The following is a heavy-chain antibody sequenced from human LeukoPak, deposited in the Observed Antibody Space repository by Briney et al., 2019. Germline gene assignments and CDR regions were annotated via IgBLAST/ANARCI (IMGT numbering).Heavy chain of an antibody. V-gene: IGHV3-21*01. D-gene: IGHD4-11*01. Sequence: PGGSLRLSCVASGFTFSSYSMNWVRQAPGKGLEWVSSISRSSSYINYADSLKGRFTISRDNAKNSVYLQMNSLRVEDAAVYYCARGYSNYGYIFDIWGQGTMVSVSS. CDR2: ISRSSSYI. CDR3: ARGYSNYGYIFDI. CDR1: GFTFSSYS. J-gene: IGHJ3*02.